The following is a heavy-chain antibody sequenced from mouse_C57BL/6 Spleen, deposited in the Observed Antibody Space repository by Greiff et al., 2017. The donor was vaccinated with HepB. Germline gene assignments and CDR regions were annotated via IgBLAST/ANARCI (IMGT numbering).Heavy chain of an antibody. CDR1: GFTFSSYA. J-gene: IGHJ3*01. V-gene: IGHV5-4*01. Sequence: EVHLVESGGGLVKPGGSLKLSCAASGFTFSSYAMSWVRQTPEKRLEWVATISDGGSYTYYPDNVKGRFTISRDNAKNNLYLQMSHLKSEDTAMYYCARDGLRLPFAYWGQGTLVTVSA. CDR2: ISDGGSYT. D-gene: IGHD3-2*02. CDR3: ARDGLRLPFAY.